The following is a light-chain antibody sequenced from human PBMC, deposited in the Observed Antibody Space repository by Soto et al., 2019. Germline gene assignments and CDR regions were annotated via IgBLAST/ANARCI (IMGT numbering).Light chain of an antibody. Sequence: TVLTPSPGTLSLSPGERATLSCRASQNVSSNLLVWYQQHPGQAHRLLIYGASSRATGIPYRFSGSVSGTDFSLTIIRLEPDVFAVYYFQKYGNFWMFGQVTKLEIK. CDR3: QKYGNFWM. V-gene: IGKV3-20*01. CDR2: GAS. CDR1: QNVSSNL. J-gene: IGKJ1*01.